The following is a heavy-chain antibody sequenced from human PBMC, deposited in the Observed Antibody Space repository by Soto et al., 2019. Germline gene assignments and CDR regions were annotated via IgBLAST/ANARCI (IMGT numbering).Heavy chain of an antibody. D-gene: IGHD2-15*01. Sequence: SVKVSCKASGGTFSSYAISWVRQAPGQGLEWMGGIIPIFGTANYAQKFQGRVTITADKSTSTAYMELSSLRSEDTAVYYCARGDCSGGSCYFYDYYYGMDVWGQGTTVTVSS. V-gene: IGHV1-69*06. CDR3: ARGDCSGGSCYFYDYYYGMDV. CDR1: GGTFSSYA. CDR2: IIPIFGTA. J-gene: IGHJ6*02.